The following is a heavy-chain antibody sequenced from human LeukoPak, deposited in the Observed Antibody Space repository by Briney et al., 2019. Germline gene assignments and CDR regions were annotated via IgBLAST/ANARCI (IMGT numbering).Heavy chain of an antibody. CDR2: IKQDGSEK. V-gene: IGHV3-7*01. CDR1: GFTFSSYW. D-gene: IGHD3-22*01. J-gene: IGHJ4*02. Sequence: PGGSLRLSCAASGFTFSSYWMSWVRQAPGKGLEWVANIKQDGSEKYYVDSVKGRFTISRDNAKNSLYLQMNSLRAEDTAMYYCARARSPQCYYDSSGYLDYWGQGTLVTVSS. CDR3: ARARSPQCYYDSSGYLDY.